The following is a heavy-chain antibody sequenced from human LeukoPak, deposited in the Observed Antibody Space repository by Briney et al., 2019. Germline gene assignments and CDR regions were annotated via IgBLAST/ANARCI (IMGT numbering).Heavy chain of an antibody. V-gene: IGHV3-30-3*01. Sequence: WIRQPPGEGLEWVAVLSYDGGSKFYADSVKGRFTISRDNSKNTLYLQMNSLRFEDTAVYYCARGAPADYWGQGTLVTVSS. CDR2: LSYDGGSK. CDR3: ARGAPADY. J-gene: IGHJ4*02.